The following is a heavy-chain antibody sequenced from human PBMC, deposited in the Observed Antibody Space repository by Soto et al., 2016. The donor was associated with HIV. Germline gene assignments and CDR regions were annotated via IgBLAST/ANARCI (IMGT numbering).Heavy chain of an antibody. CDR2: IKQDGSEK. D-gene: IGHD2-2*02. V-gene: IGHV3-7*02. CDR3: MVETVAAINY. Sequence: AASGFTFSYYWMTWVRQAPGKGLEWVANIKQDGSEKYYVDSVKGRFTISRDNPKNSLYLQMNSLRAEDTAVYYCMVETVAAINYWGQGTLVTVSS. J-gene: IGHJ4*02. CDR1: GFTFSYYW.